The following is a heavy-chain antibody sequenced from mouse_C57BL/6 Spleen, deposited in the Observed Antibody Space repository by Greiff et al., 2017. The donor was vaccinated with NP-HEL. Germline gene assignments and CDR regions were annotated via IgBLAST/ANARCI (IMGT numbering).Heavy chain of an antibody. CDR3: ARGYYGSSYGYYYAMDY. CDR2: ISSGSSTI. V-gene: IGHV5-17*01. Sequence: EVHLVESGGGLVKPGGSLKLSCAASGFTFSDYGMHWVRQAPEKGLEWVAYISSGSSTIYYVDTVKGRFTISRDNAKNTLFLQMTSLRSEDTAMYYCARGYYGSSYGYYYAMDYWGQGTSVTVSS. D-gene: IGHD1-1*01. CDR1: GFTFSDYG. J-gene: IGHJ4*01.